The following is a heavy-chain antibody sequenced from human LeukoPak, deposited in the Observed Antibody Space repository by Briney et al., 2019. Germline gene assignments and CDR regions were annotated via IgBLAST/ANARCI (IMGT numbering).Heavy chain of an antibody. Sequence: PGGPLRLSCAASGFTFDDYAMHWVRQAPGKGLKWVSLISGGAGSTYYADSVKGRFTISRDNSKNSLYLQMNSLRTEDTALYYCAKGLQKNYYYGMDVWGQGTTVTVSS. D-gene: IGHD5-24*01. CDR3: AKGLQKNYYYGMDV. J-gene: IGHJ6*02. V-gene: IGHV3-43*02. CDR2: ISGGAGST. CDR1: GFTFDDYA.